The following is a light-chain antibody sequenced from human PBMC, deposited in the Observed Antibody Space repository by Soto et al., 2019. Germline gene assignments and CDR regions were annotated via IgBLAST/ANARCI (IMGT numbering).Light chain of an antibody. CDR1: QNINDW. J-gene: IGKJ4*01. CDR3: QQYNTFRPPLT. Sequence: DIPMTQSPSTLSASLGDRVTITCRASQNINDWLAWYQQKPGKAPQVLIYRASSLESGVPSRFSGSGSGTEFTLTINGLQPDDFGTYYCQQYNTFRPPLTFGGGTKVEI. CDR2: RAS. V-gene: IGKV1-5*03.